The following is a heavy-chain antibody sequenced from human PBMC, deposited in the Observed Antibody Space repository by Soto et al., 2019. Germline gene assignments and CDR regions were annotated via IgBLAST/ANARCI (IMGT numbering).Heavy chain of an antibody. V-gene: IGHV4-39*01. J-gene: IGHJ1*01. CDR2: IHYVGSP. Sequence: QLQLQESGPGLVKPSETLSLTCTVSGGSISSSSYYWGWIRQPPGKGLQWIGNIHYVGSPYYNPSLKSRVTISVDTSKTRFSLRLSSVTAADTAVYYCARLGLPSYGRAAYWGQGTPVTVSS. CDR1: GGSISSSSYY. CDR3: ARLGLPSYGRAAY. D-gene: IGHD4-17*01.